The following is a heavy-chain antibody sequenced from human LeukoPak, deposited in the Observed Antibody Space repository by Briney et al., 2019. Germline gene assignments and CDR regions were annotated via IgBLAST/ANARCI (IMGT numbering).Heavy chain of an antibody. CDR3: ARGFSSSWQGWFDP. V-gene: IGHV7-4-1*02. CDR1: GYTFTGYY. J-gene: IGHJ5*02. Sequence: ASVKVSCKASGYTFTGYYMHWVRQAPGQGLEWMGWINTNTGNPTYAQGFTGRFVFSLDTSVGTAYLQISSLKAEDTAVYYCARGFSSSWQGWFDPWGQGTLVTVSS. CDR2: INTNTGNP. D-gene: IGHD6-13*01.